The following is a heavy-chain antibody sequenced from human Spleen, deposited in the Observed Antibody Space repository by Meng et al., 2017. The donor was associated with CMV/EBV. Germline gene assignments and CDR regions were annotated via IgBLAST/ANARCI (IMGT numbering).Heavy chain of an antibody. Sequence: GGSLRLSCAASGFTVSSNYMSWVRQAPGKGLEWVSVIYSGGSTYYADSVKGRFTISRDNSKNTLYLQMNSLRAEDTAVYYCASLYSNLRRFDYWGQGTLVTVSS. CDR1: GFTVSSNY. CDR3: ASLYSNLRRFDY. J-gene: IGHJ4*02. CDR2: IYSGGST. V-gene: IGHV3-53*05. D-gene: IGHD4-11*01.